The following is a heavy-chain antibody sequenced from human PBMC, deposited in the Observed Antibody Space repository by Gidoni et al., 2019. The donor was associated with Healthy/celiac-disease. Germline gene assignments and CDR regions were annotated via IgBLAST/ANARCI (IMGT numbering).Heavy chain of an antibody. CDR1: GFTFSSYA. V-gene: IGHV3-23*01. J-gene: IGHJ4*02. Sequence: VQLLESGGGLVQPGGSLSLSCAASGFTFSSYAMSWVRQAPGKGLEWVSAISGSGGSTYYADSVKGRFTISRDKSKNTLYLQMNSLRAEDTAVYYCAKDTAIRRGDYDYWGQGTLVTVSS. D-gene: IGHD5-18*01. CDR3: AKDTAIRRGDYDY. CDR2: ISGSGGST.